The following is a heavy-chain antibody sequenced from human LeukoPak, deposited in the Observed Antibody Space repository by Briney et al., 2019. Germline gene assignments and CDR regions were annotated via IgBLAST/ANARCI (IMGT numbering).Heavy chain of an antibody. CDR1: GFTFSSYS. CDR2: ISSSSSYI. J-gene: IGHJ5*02. CDR3: ARSTTVTPNWFDP. V-gene: IGHV3-21*01. D-gene: IGHD4-17*01. Sequence: PGGSLRLSCAASGFTFSSYSMNWVRQAPGKGLEWVSSISSSSSYIYYADSVKGRFTISRDNAKNSLYLQMNSLRAEDTAVYYCARSTTVTPNWFDPWGKGTLVTVSS.